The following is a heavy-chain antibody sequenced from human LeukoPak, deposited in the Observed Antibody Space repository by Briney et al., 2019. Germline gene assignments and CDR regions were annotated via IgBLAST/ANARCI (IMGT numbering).Heavy chain of an antibody. CDR1: GGSVSSGSYY. D-gene: IGHD1-26*01. CDR2: IYYSGST. CDR3: AIRGNWELLDWFDP. J-gene: IGHJ5*02. Sequence: SETLSLTCTVSGGSVSSGSYYWSWIRQPPGKGLEWIGYIYYSGSTNYNPSLKSRVTISVDTSKNQFSLKLSSVTAADTAVYYCAIRGNWELLDWFDPWGQGTLVTVSS. V-gene: IGHV4-61*01.